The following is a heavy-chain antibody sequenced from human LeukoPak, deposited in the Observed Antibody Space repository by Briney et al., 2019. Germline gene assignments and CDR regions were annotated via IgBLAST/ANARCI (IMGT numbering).Heavy chain of an antibody. Sequence: ASVKVSCKTSGYIFTTYGISWVRQAPGQGLEWMGWISAYNGNTMYAQKFQGRVTMTTDTSTSTAYMELSSLRSEDTAVYYCARQQQLGPYYNHYMDVWGKGTTVTISS. J-gene: IGHJ6*03. V-gene: IGHV1-18*01. CDR2: ISAYNGNT. D-gene: IGHD6-13*01. CDR3: ARQQQLGPYYNHYMDV. CDR1: GYIFTTYG.